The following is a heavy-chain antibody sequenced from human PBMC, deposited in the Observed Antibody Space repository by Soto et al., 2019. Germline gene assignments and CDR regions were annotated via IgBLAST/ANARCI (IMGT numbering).Heavy chain of an antibody. CDR3: AKEDVGGYYYSGL. J-gene: IGHJ4*02. CDR1: GFTFSNYV. CDR2: ISNNGGGT. Sequence: GGSLRLSCAASGFTFSNYVMSWVRQAPGKGLEWVSSISNNGGGTYYADSVRGRFTFSRDNSKNTLYLQMNSLRAEYTAVYYCAKEDVGGYYYSGLWGRGTLVTVSS. D-gene: IGHD1-26*01. V-gene: IGHV3-23*01.